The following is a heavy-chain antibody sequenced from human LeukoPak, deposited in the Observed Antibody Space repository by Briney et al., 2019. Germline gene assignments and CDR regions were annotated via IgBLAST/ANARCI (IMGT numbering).Heavy chain of an antibody. CDR3: AREFMLAY. V-gene: IGHV3-7*01. Sequence: QPGGSLRLSCAASGFTFSNYWMSWVRQAPGKGLEWVAHMKHDGSQKCYVDSVKGRFTISRDNAKNSLYLQMNSLRAEDTAVYYCAREFMLAYWGQGTLVTVSS. J-gene: IGHJ4*02. D-gene: IGHD3-10*02. CDR1: GFTFSNYW. CDR2: MKHDGSQK.